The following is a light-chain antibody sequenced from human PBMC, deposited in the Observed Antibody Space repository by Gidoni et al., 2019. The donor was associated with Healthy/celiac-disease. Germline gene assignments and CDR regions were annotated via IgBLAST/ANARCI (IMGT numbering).Light chain of an antibody. CDR1: SSDVGCYNY. CDR3: SSYTSSSTLGV. CDR2: DVS. V-gene: IGLV2-14*01. J-gene: IGLJ2*01. Sequence: QSALTQPASVSGSPGQSIPISCTGTSSDVGCYNYVSWYQQHPGKAPKLMIYDVSNRPSGVSNRFSGSKSGNTASLTISGLQAEDEADYYCSSYTSSSTLGVFGGGTKLTVL.